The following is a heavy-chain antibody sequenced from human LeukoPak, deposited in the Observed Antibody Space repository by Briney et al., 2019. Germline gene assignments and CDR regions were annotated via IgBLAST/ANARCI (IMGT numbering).Heavy chain of an antibody. J-gene: IGHJ4*02. V-gene: IGHV3-30*02. CDR3: AKNRDSWNGPCYFDY. CDR2: IHFDGINK. CDR1: GFTFSSFG. D-gene: IGHD3-3*01. Sequence: GGSLRLSCVASGFTFSSFGLHWVRQAPGKGLEWVAFIHFDGINKYYADSVKGRFTISRDNSKNTLYLQMNSLRADDTAVYYCAKNRDSWNGPCYFDYWGQGTLVTVSS.